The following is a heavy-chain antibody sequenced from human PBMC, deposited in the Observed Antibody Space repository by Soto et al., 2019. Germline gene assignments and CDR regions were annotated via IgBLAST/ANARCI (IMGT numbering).Heavy chain of an antibody. D-gene: IGHD3-22*01. J-gene: IGHJ4*02. CDR2: ITNNGGST. CDR1: GFTFSTYA. V-gene: IGHV3-64D*06. CDR3: VKEGHASAHYYYYFDY. Sequence: LRLSCSASGFTFSTYAMHWVRQAPVKGLEYVSVITNNGGSTYYADSVKGRFTISRDNSKNTLYLQMSGLRAEDTAVYYCVKEGHASAHYYYYFDYWGQGTLVTVSS.